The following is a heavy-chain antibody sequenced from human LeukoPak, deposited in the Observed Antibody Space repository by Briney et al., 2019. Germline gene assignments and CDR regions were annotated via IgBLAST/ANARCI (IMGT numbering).Heavy chain of an antibody. Sequence: SVKVSCKASGGTFSSYAISWVRQAPGQGLEWMGGIIPIFGTANYAQKFQGRVTITADESTSTAYMELSSLRSEDTAAYYCARERAVAPGGDYYGMDVWGKGTTVTVSS. D-gene: IGHD2-8*02. CDR2: IIPIFGTA. V-gene: IGHV1-69*13. J-gene: IGHJ6*04. CDR3: ARERAVAPGGDYYGMDV. CDR1: GGTFSSYA.